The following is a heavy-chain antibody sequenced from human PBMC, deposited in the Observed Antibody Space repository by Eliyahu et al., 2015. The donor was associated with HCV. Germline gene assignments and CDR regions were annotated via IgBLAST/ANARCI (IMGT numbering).Heavy chain of an antibody. D-gene: IGHD6-19*01. CDR3: ASGGGGIAVTGTGGWFDP. CDR2: IHYSGST. J-gene: IGHJ5*02. Sequence: QVQLQESGPGLVKPSETLSLTCTVSGGSITTYYWSWLRQPPGKGLEWIGYIHYSGSTNYNPPLKSRVTISIDTSKNQFSLNLTSVTAADTAMYYCASGGGGIAVTGTGGWFDPWGQGTLVTVSS. CDR1: GGSITTYY. V-gene: IGHV4-59*01.